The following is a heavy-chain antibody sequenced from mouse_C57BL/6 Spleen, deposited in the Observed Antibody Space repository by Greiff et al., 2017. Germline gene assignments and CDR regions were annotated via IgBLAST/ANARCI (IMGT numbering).Heavy chain of an antibody. J-gene: IGHJ3*01. Sequence: QVQLQQPGAELARPGASVKLSCKASGYTFTSYGISWVKQRPGQGLEWIGEIYPRSGNTYYNEKFKGKATLTADKSSSTAYMELRSLTSEDSAVYFCAGEGDDYDVGFFAYWGQGTLVTVSA. CDR3: AGEGDDYDVGFFAY. V-gene: IGHV1-81*01. CDR1: GYTFTSYG. CDR2: IYPRSGNT. D-gene: IGHD2-4*01.